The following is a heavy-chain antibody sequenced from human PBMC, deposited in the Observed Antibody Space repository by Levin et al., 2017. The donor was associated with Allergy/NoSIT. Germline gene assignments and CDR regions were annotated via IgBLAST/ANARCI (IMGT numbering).Heavy chain of an antibody. CDR2: ISSSSSYI. J-gene: IGHJ3*02. CDR1: GFTFSSYT. Sequence: PGGSLRLSCAASGFTFSSYTMNWVRQAPGKGLEWVSSISSSSSYIYYGDSVKGRFTISRDNAKNSLYLQMNSLRAEDTAVYYCARVWGTGYSSSWPDAFDIWGQGTMVTVSS. CDR3: ARVWGTGYSSSWPDAFDI. D-gene: IGHD6-13*01. V-gene: IGHV3-21*01.